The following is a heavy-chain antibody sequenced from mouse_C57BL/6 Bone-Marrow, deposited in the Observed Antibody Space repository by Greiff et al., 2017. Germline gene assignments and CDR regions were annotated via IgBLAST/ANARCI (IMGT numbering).Heavy chain of an antibody. Sequence: EVQLVESGGGLVQPGGSLKLSCAASGFTFSDYGMAWVRQAPRKGPEWVAFISNLAYSIYYADTVKGRFTISRENAKNTLYLEMSSLRSVDTAMYYFASAPNRYYYAMDYWGQGTSVTVSS. CDR1: GFTFSDYG. D-gene: IGHD4-1*01. J-gene: IGHJ4*01. V-gene: IGHV5-15*01. CDR2: ISNLAYSI. CDR3: ASAPNRYYYAMDY.